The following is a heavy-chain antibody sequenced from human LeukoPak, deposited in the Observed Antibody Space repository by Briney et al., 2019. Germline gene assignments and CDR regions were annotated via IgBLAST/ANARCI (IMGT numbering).Heavy chain of an antibody. J-gene: IGHJ4*02. CDR2: IYYSGST. CDR3: ARTYGSGSYYLY. D-gene: IGHD3-10*01. Sequence: SETLSLTCTVSGGSISSSSYYWGWIRQPPGKGLEWIGSIYYSGSTYYNPSLKSRVTISVDTSKNQFSLKLSSVTAADTAVYYCARTYGSGSYYLYWGQGTLVTVSS. CDR1: GGSISSSSYY. V-gene: IGHV4-39*01.